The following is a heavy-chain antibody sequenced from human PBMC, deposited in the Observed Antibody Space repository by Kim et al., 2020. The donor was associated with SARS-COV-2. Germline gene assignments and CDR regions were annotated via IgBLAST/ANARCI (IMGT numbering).Heavy chain of an antibody. CDR3: AKGVGYCSGGSCYSANFDY. Sequence: GRFTISRDNSKNTLYLQMNSLRAEDTAVYYCAKGVGYCSGGSCYSANFDYWGQGTLVTVSS. D-gene: IGHD2-15*01. J-gene: IGHJ4*02. V-gene: IGHV3-23*01.